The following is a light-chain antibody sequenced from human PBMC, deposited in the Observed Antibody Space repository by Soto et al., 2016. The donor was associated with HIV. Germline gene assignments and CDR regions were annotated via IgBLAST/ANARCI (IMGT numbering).Light chain of an antibody. CDR3: QQYKNYPLT. CDR1: QGISSY. V-gene: IGKV1-9*01. CDR2: GAA. Sequence: DIQLTQSPSFLSASVGDRVTITCRASQGISSYLAWYQQKPRKAPKLLIYGAATLQTGVPSRFSGSGSGTEFTLTISSLQPEDFATYYCQQYKNYPLTFGGGTKVEIK. J-gene: IGKJ4*01.